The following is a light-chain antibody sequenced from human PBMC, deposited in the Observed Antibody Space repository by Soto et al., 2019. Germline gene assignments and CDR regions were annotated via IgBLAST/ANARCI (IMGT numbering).Light chain of an antibody. J-gene: IGKJ2*01. Sequence: EIVLTQSPGTLSLSPGETATLSCRASQSVARDLSWYQQKPGQAPRLLISRAFIGAIGIPDRFSGSGSGTDFTLTINSLEPEYSAVEYCQQHTIPMYTFSHGTKLEIK. CDR1: QSVARD. CDR3: QQHTIPMYT. V-gene: IGKV3-20*01. CDR2: RAF.